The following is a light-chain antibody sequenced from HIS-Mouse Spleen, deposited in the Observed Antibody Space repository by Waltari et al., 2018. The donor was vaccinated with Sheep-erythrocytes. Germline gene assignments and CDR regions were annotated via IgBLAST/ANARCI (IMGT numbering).Light chain of an antibody. J-gene: IGKJ1*01. CDR3: QQYNNWPRT. Sequence: EIVMTQSPASLSVSPGERATLSCRASPSVSSNLAWYQQTPGQAPRLLIYGASTRAPGIAARFSGSGSATEFTLTISSMQSEDFAVYYCQQYNNWPRTFGQGTKVEIK. CDR2: GAS. V-gene: IGKV3-15*01. CDR1: PSVSSN.